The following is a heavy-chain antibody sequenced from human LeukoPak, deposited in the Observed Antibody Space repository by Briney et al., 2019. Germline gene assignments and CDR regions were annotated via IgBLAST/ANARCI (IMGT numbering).Heavy chain of an antibody. D-gene: IGHD6-19*01. CDR2: IWYDGSNK. CDR1: GFTFSSYG. J-gene: IGHJ4*02. V-gene: IGHV3-30*02. CDR3: AKDGLSGWYYFDY. Sequence: GSLRLSCAASGFTFSSYGMHWVRQAPGKGLEWVAFIWYDGSNKYYADSVKGRFTISRDNSKNTLYLQMNSLRVEDTAVYYCAKDGLSGWYYFDYWGQGTLVTVSS.